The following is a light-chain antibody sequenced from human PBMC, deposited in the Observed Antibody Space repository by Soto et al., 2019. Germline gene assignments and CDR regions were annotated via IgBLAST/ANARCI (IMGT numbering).Light chain of an antibody. CDR3: QQYNSYYRK. CDR1: QSISSW. V-gene: IGKV1-5*01. CDR2: DAS. Sequence: DIQMTQSPSTLSASVGDRVTITCRASQSISSWLAWYQQKPGKAPKLLIYDASTLESGVPSRFSGSRSGTEFTLTISSLQPDDFETYYCQQYNSYYRKFGKGTKVDI. J-gene: IGKJ1*01.